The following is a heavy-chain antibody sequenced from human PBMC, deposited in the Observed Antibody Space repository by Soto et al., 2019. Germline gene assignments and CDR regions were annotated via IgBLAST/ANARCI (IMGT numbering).Heavy chain of an antibody. J-gene: IGHJ6*02. D-gene: IGHD6-13*01. CDR2: IDSDGSST. V-gene: IGHV3-74*01. CDR1: GFTFSSYW. CDR3: ATGSEYSSSWYPLYYYYGMDV. Sequence: GGSLRLSCAASGFTFSSYWMHWVRQAPGKGLVWVSRIDSDGSSTSYADSVKGRFTISRDNAKNTLYLQMNSLRAEDTAVYYCATGSEYSSSWYPLYYYYGMDVWGQGTTVTVSS.